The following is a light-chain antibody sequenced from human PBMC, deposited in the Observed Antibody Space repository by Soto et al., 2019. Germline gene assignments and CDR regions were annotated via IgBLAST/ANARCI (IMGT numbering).Light chain of an antibody. Sequence: EIVMTQSPATLSVSPGERVTFSCRASQTVSRNVAWYQQRPGQAPRLLIFDALRRATGISDRFSGSGSGTEFILTISSLQSEDVAVYYCQQYNSWPPFTFGQGTKVEIK. V-gene: IGKV3D-15*01. CDR1: QTVSRN. CDR2: DAL. J-gene: IGKJ2*01. CDR3: QQYNSWPPFT.